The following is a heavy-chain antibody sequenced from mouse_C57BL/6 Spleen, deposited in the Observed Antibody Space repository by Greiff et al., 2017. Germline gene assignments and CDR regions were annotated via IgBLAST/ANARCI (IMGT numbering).Heavy chain of an antibody. CDR1: GFTFSDYY. D-gene: IGHD2-3*01. CDR2: ISNGGGST. CDR3: ARRDDGYWYFDV. V-gene: IGHV5-12*01. J-gene: IGHJ1*03. Sequence: DVQLVESGGGLVQPGGSLKLSCAASGFTFSDYYMYWVRQTPEKRLEWVAYISNGGGSTYYPDTVKGRLTISRDNAKNTLYLQMSRLKSEDTAMYYCARRDDGYWYFDVWGTGTTVTVSS.